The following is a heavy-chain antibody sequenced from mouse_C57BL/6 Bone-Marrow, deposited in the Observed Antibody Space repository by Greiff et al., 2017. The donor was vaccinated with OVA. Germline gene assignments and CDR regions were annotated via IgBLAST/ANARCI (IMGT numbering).Heavy chain of an antibody. J-gene: IGHJ1*03. CDR2: ISNLAYSI. D-gene: IGHD1-1*01. V-gene: IGHV5-15*04. CDR1: GFTFSDYG. CDR3: ARRDYYGSSWYFDV. Sequence: DVQLVESGGGLVQPGGSLKLSCAASGFTFSDYGMAWVRQAPRKGPEWVAFISNLAYSIYYADTVTGRFTISRENAKNTLYLEMSSLRSEDTAMYYCARRDYYGSSWYFDVWGTGTTVTVSS.